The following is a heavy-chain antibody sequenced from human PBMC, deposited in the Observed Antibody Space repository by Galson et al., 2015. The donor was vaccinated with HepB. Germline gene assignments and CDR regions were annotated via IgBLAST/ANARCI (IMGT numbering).Heavy chain of an antibody. CDR3: ARAPFESTSSRRGIAAAGGGGY. CDR2: ISFDGTNK. J-gene: IGHJ4*02. V-gene: IGHV3-30-3*01. D-gene: IGHD6-13*01. CDR1: GFTFSSYA. Sequence: SLRLSCAASGFTFSSYAMHWVRQAPGKGLEWVAVISFDGTNKYYADSVKGRFTISRDNSKNTLYVQMNSLIPEDTAMYYCARAPFESTSSRRGIAAAGGGGYWGQGTQVTVSS.